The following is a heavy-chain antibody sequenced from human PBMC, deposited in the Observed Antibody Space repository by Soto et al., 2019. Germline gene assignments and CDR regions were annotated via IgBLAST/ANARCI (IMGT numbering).Heavy chain of an antibody. V-gene: IGHV2-5*02. Sequence: QITLKESGPTLVKPTQTLTLTCTFSGFSLSASEVGVGWIRQPPGKALEWLALIYGDDEKLYSPSLKSRLNITKDTAKTQVVLTMTKLDPVDTATYYCSQSKWELLRAFEFWGQGTKVTVSS. D-gene: IGHD1-26*01. CDR3: SQSKWELLRAFEF. CDR2: IYGDDEK. CDR1: GFSLSASEVG. J-gene: IGHJ3*01.